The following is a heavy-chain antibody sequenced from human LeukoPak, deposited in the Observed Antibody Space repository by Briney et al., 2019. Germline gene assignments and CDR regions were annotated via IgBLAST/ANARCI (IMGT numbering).Heavy chain of an antibody. CDR3: ARAHMITSYYYYYMDV. CDR2: IYYSGST. Sequence: SETLSLTCTVSGGSISSYYWSWIRQPPGKGLEWIGYIYYSGSTNYNPSLKRRVTISVDTSKNQISLKLSSVTAADTAVYYCARAHMITSYYYYYMDVWGKGTTVTVSS. J-gene: IGHJ6*03. D-gene: IGHD3-16*01. CDR1: GGSISSYY. V-gene: IGHV4-59*01.